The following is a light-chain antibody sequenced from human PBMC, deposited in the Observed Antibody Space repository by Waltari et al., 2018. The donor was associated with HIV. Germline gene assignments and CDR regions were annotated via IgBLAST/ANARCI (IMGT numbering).Light chain of an antibody. V-gene: IGLV2-23*02. J-gene: IGLJ2*01. Sequence: QSALTQPASVSGTPGQSITISCTGTSSALGSYNLVSWYQQHPGKAPKLLIYEVSKRPSEVSNRFSGSKSGNTASLTISGLQAEDEADYYCCSYARSSTRIFGGGTKLTVL. CDR2: EVS. CDR3: CSYARSSTRI. CDR1: SSALGSYNL.